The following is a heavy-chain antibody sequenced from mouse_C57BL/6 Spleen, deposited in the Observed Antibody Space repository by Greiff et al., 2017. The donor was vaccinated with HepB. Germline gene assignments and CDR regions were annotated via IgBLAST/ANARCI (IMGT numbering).Heavy chain of an antibody. V-gene: IGHV1-82*01. J-gene: IGHJ1*03. Sequence: VMLVESGPELVKPGASVKISCKASGYAFSSSWMNWVKQRPGKGLEWIGRIYPGDGDTNYNGKFKGKATLTADKSSSTAYMQLSSLTSEDSAVYFCARPYYGNYWYFDVWGTGTTVTVSS. CDR1: GYAFSSSW. CDR3: ARPYYGNYWYFDV. CDR2: IYPGDGDT. D-gene: IGHD2-1*01.